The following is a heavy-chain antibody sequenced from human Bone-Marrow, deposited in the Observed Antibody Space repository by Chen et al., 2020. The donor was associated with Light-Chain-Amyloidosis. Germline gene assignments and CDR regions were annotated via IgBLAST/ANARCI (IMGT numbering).Heavy chain of an antibody. CDR3: ARGRGGGWGSYYD. CDR1: GGSFSGYY. Sequence: QLQLQESGPGLLKPSETLSLTCAVYGGSFSGYYWSWIRQPPGKGLEWIGEIDHSGSTNYNPSLKSRLTISVDTSKKQLSLKLSSVTAADTAVYYCARGRGGGWGSYYDWGQGTLVTVSS. CDR2: IDHSGST. V-gene: IGHV4-34*01. D-gene: IGHD1-26*01. J-gene: IGHJ4*02.